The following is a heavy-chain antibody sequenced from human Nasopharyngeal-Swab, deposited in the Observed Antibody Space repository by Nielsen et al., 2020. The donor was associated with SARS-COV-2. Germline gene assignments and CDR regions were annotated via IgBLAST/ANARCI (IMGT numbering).Heavy chain of an antibody. J-gene: IGHJ4*02. CDR3: ARAEGHYDSSGYYRPALFGY. D-gene: IGHD3-22*01. V-gene: IGHV4-59*01. Sequence: WIRQPPGKGLEWIGYIYYSGSTNYNPSLKSRVTISVDTSKNQFSLKLSSVTAADTAVYYCARAEGHYDSSGYYRPALFGYWGQGTLVTVSS. CDR2: IYYSGST.